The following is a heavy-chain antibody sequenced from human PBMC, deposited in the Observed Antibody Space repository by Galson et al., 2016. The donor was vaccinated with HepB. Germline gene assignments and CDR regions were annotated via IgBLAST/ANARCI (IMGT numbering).Heavy chain of an antibody. Sequence: SLRLSCAASGFTFSAYDMGWVRQAPGKGLEWLSRIRDSGTNTKIADSVKGRFTLSRDNFKNTLHLQMSSLRTEDTAVYYWAKVKGIGYYPFDYWGKGTLVTVSS. CDR3: AKVKGIGYYPFDY. CDR2: IRDSGTNT. V-gene: IGHV3-23*01. CDR1: GFTFSAYD. J-gene: IGHJ4*02. D-gene: IGHD3-3*01.